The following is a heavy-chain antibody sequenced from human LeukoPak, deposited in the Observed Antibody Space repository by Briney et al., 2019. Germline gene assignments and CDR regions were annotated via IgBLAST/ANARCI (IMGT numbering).Heavy chain of an antibody. CDR2: NSPDGSTT. Sequence: GGSLRLSCAASGFTFSRYWMHWLREAPGKGLMWVSRNSPDGSTTLYADYVKGRFTISRDNSKNTLYLQMNSLRGEDTAVYYCARGQPPSYYDMDVWGQGTTVTVSS. J-gene: IGHJ6*02. V-gene: IGHV3-74*03. CDR3: ARGQPPSYYDMDV. CDR1: GFTFSRYW. D-gene: IGHD6-13*01.